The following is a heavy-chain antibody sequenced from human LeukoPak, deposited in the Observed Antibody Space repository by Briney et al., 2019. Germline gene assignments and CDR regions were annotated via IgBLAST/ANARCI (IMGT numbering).Heavy chain of an antibody. CDR3: AKDRQPLGYCSSTSCFFGY. Sequence: GGSLSLSCAASEFTFSSYAMSWVRQAPGKGLEWVSAISGSGGSTYYADSVKGRFTISRDNSKNTLYLQMNSLRAEDTAVYYCAKDRQPLGYCSSTSCFFGYWGQGTMVTVSS. D-gene: IGHD2-2*01. CDR1: EFTFSSYA. J-gene: IGHJ4*02. V-gene: IGHV3-23*01. CDR2: ISGSGGST.